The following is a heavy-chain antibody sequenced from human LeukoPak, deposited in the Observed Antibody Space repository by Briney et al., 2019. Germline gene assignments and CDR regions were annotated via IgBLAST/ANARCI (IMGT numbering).Heavy chain of an antibody. J-gene: IGHJ6*02. CDR2: MNPNSGNT. CDR3: ARGPRVYYDFWSGYYTRLDYYYGMDV. V-gene: IGHV1-8*01. D-gene: IGHD3-3*01. CDR1: GYTFTSYD. Sequence: ASVKVSCKASGYTFTSYDINWVRRATGQGLEWMGWMNPNSGNTGYAQKFQGRVTMTRNTSISTAYMELSSLRSEDTAVYYCARGPRVYYDFWSGYYTRLDYYYGMDVWGQGTTVTVSS.